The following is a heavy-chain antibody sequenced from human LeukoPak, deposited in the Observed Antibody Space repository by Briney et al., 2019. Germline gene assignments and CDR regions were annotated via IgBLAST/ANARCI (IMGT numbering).Heavy chain of an antibody. J-gene: IGHJ4*02. CDR1: GFTFSSYG. CDR3: AKDRGYSYGHGFDY. Sequence: GGSLRLSCAASGFTFSSYGMHWVRQAPGKGLEWVSGISWNSGSIGYADSVKGRFTISRDNAKNSLYLQMNSLRAEDMALYYCAKDRGYSYGHGFDYWGQGTLVTVSS. CDR2: ISWNSGSI. D-gene: IGHD5-18*01. V-gene: IGHV3-9*03.